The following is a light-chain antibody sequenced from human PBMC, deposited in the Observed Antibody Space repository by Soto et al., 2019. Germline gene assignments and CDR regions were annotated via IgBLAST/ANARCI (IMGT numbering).Light chain of an antibody. CDR3: QVWDSSTVV. V-gene: IGLV3-9*01. Sequence: SYELTQPLSVSVALGQTARITCGGTKIKFKNVHWYRQKPGQAPVLVIYRDSNRPSGIPERFSGSNSGNTATLTISRAQVGDEAGYYCQVWDSSTVVFGGGTKLTVL. CDR2: RDS. CDR1: KIKFKN. J-gene: IGLJ2*01.